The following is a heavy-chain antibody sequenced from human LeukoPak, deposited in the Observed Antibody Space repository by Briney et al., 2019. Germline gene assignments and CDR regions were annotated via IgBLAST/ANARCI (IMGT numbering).Heavy chain of an antibody. D-gene: IGHD3-9*01. Sequence: SETLSLTCAVYGGSITGYYWSWIRQTPGRGLEWVGEIHYTGATSYNPSLKSRATISTDTSKNQFSLKLSSVTAADTAVYYCARGNILTGYCFDFWGQGALVTVSS. J-gene: IGHJ4*02. CDR2: IHYTGAT. CDR1: GGSITGYY. V-gene: IGHV4-34*01. CDR3: ARGNILTGYCFDF.